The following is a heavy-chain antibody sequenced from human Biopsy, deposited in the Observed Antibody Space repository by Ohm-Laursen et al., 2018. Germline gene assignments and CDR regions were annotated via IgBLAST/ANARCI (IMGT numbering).Heavy chain of an antibody. J-gene: IGHJ4*02. D-gene: IGHD4-17*01. V-gene: IGHV3-21*04. CDR2: ISSRSSDI. CDR3: ALAAAQTVTHFDY. Sequence: SLRLSCAASGFIFSTYTMNWVRQAPGEGLEWVSSISSRSSDIYYADSVKGRFTISRDNAKNSLFLHMNSLRADDTAAYYCALAAAQTVTHFDYWGQGTLVTVSS. CDR1: GFIFSTYT.